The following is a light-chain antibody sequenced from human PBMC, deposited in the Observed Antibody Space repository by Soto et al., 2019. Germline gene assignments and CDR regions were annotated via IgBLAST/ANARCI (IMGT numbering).Light chain of an antibody. Sequence: EIVMTNSPATLSVSPGERATPSCRASQSVSSNLAWYQQKPGQAPRLLIYGASTRATGIPARFSGSGSGTEFTLTISSLQSEDFAVYYCQQYNNGPPWTFGQGAKVDTK. CDR3: QQYNNGPPWT. V-gene: IGKV3-15*01. CDR2: GAS. J-gene: IGKJ1*01. CDR1: QSVSSN.